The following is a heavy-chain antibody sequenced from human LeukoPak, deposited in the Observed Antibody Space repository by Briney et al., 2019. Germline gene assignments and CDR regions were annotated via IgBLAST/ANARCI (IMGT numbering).Heavy chain of an antibody. Sequence: GGSLRLSCAASGFTFDDYAMHWVRQAPGKGLEWVSGISWNSGSIGYADSVKGRFTISRDNAKNSLYLQMNSLRSEDTGIYYCAKDVRGYTWGQGTLVTVSS. J-gene: IGHJ4*02. CDR2: ISWNSGSI. CDR1: GFTFDDYA. CDR3: AKDVRGYT. D-gene: IGHD5-12*01. V-gene: IGHV3-9*01.